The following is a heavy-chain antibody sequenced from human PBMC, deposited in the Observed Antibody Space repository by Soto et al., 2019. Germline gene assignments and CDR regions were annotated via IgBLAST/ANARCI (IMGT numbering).Heavy chain of an antibody. CDR3: ARDLTMIVVVTAYYFDY. Sequence: QVQLVQSGAEVKKPGASVKVSCKASGYTFTGYYMHWVRQAPGQGLEWMGWINPNSGGTNYAQKFQGRVTMTRDTSISTAYMELSRLRSDDTAVYYCARDLTMIVVVTAYYFDYWGQGTLVTVSS. CDR2: INPNSGGT. CDR1: GYTFTGYY. J-gene: IGHJ4*02. D-gene: IGHD3-22*01. V-gene: IGHV1-2*02.